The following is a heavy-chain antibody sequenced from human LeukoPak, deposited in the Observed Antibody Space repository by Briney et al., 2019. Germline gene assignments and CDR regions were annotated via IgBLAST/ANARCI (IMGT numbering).Heavy chain of an antibody. CDR2: LSYGGANK. J-gene: IGHJ3*01. Sequence: PGGSLRLSCAASGFTFSDYAMHWVRQAPGKGLEWVAVLSYGGANKYYADSVKGRFTISRDNSKNTMFLQMNSLRAEDTAVYHCARDRSGYANDAFDLWGRGTMVSVSS. V-gene: IGHV3-30-3*01. CDR1: GFTFSDYA. CDR3: ARDRSGYANDAFDL. D-gene: IGHD3-3*01.